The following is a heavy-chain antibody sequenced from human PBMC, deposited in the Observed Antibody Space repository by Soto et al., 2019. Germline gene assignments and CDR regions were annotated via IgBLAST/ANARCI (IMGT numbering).Heavy chain of an antibody. Sequence: PGEYLKISCKGSGYSFTKYWIGCVRQMPWKGLEWMGLIVHGDSGTRYSPSFRGQVTISADKSITTAFLQWCSLKASANAMYYCARVDTDFWSGYYGASWGQGTRVTVSS. D-gene: IGHD3-3*01. CDR3: ARVDTDFWSGYYGAS. V-gene: IGHV5-51*01. CDR1: GYSFTKYW. J-gene: IGHJ5*02. CDR2: IVHGDSGT.